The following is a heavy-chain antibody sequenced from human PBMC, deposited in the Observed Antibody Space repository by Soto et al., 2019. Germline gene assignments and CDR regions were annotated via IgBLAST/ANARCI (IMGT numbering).Heavy chain of an antibody. D-gene: IGHD1-26*01. CDR2: ISSSSSTI. J-gene: IGHJ3*02. V-gene: IGHV3-48*02. CDR1: GFTFSSYS. CDR3: ARASRDLYSGSYDAFDI. Sequence: GGSLRLSCAASGFTFSSYSMNWVRQAPGKGLEWVSYISSSSSTIYYADSVKGRFTISRDNAKNSLYLQMNSLRDEDTAVYYCARASRDLYSGSYDAFDIWGQGTMVTVSS.